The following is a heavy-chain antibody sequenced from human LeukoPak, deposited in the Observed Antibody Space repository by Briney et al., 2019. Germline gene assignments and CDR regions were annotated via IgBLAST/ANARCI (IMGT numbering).Heavy chain of an antibody. V-gene: IGHV1-18*01. Sequence: ASVKVSCKASGCTFTSYGINWVRQAPGQGLEWMGWISAYNGNTNYAQKLQDRVTMTTATSTSTAYMELRSLRSDDTAIYYCARMMSIPVAGHRPLFDYWGQGTLVTVSS. D-gene: IGHD6-19*01. CDR2: ISAYNGNT. CDR1: GCTFTSYG. J-gene: IGHJ4*02. CDR3: ARMMSIPVAGHRPLFDY.